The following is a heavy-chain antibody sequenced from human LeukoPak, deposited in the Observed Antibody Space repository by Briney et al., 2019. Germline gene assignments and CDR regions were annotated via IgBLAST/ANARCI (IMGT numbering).Heavy chain of an antibody. V-gene: IGHV3-11*04. J-gene: IGHJ4*02. Sequence: GGSLRLSCAASGFTFSDYYMSWIRQAPGKGLEWVSYISSSGSTIYYADSVKGRFTISRDNSKNTLYLQMNSLRAEDTAVYYCAKGGRRIVGATALIDYWGQGTLVTVSS. D-gene: IGHD1-26*01. CDR1: GFTFSDYY. CDR2: ISSSGSTI. CDR3: AKGGRRIVGATALIDY.